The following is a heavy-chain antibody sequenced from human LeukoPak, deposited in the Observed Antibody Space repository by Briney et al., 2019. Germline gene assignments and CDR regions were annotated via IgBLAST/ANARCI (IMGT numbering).Heavy chain of an antibody. Sequence: PGGSLRLSCAASGFTFSSYWMSWVRQAPGKGLEWVANIKQDGSEKYYVDSVKGRFTISRDNAKNSLYLQMNSLRAEDTAVYYCARTRVGATTVFLVWGQGTLVTVSS. D-gene: IGHD1-26*01. J-gene: IGHJ4*02. V-gene: IGHV3-7*01. CDR2: IKQDGSEK. CDR1: GFTFSSYW. CDR3: ARTRVGATTVFLV.